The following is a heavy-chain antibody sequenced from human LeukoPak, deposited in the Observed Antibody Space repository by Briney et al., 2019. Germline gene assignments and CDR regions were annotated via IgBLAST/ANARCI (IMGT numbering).Heavy chain of an antibody. D-gene: IGHD6-19*01. CDR2: ITSSSSYI. CDR1: GFTFSCYT. J-gene: IGHJ4*02. CDR3: ARDFGGIAVRDYFDY. V-gene: IGHV3-21*01. Sequence: GGSLRLSCAASGFTFSCYTMNWVRQAPGKGLEWVSSITSSSSYIYYADSVKGRFTISRDNSKNTLYLQMNSLRAEDTAVYYCARDFGGIAVRDYFDYWGQGTLVTVSS.